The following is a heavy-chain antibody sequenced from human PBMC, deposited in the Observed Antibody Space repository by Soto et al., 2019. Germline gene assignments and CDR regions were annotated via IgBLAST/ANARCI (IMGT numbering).Heavy chain of an antibody. CDR3: ARGWRIGYCSSTSCSCGLYYYYGMDV. CDR1: GGTFSSYA. J-gene: IGHJ6*02. V-gene: IGHV1-69*06. Sequence: ASVKVSCKASGGTFSSYAISWVRQAPGQGLEWMGGIIPIFGTANYAQKFQGRVTITADKSTSTAYMELSSLRSEDTAVYYCARGWRIGYCSSTSCSCGLYYYYGMDVWGQGTTVTVS. CDR2: IIPIFGTA. D-gene: IGHD2-2*01.